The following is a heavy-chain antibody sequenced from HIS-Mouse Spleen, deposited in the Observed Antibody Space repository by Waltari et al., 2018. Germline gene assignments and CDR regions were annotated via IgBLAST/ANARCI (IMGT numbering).Heavy chain of an antibody. J-gene: IGHJ4*02. CDR3: ARGYSSSEDY. Sequence: EVQLVESGGGLVKPGGSLSTSCAASGFTFSSYSMTWVRQAPGKGLEWVSSISSSSSYIYYADSVKGRFTISRDNAKNSLYLQMNSLRAEDTAVYYCARGYSSSEDYWGQGTLVTVSS. CDR2: ISSSSSYI. CDR1: GFTFSSYS. V-gene: IGHV3-21*01. D-gene: IGHD6-13*01.